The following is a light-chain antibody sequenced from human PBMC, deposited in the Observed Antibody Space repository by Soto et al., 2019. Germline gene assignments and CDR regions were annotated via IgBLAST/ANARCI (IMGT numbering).Light chain of an antibody. J-gene: IGKJ1*01. CDR1: QSVSSSY. CDR3: QQYGSSPGT. Sequence: EIVLTQSPCTLSLSPGERATLSCRASQSVSSSYLAWYQQKPGQAPRLLIYGASSRATGIPDRFSGSGSGTDFTLTISRLEPEDFAVYYCQQYGSSPGTFGQGTK. CDR2: GAS. V-gene: IGKV3-20*01.